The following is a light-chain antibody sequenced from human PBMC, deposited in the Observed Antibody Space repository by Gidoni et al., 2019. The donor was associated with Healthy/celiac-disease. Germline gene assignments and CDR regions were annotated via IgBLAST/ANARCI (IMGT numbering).Light chain of an antibody. Sequence: DMQMTQSPSAPSASVGDRVTITGQASQDLSNYLTWYQQKPVKAPKLLIYDASTLETGVPSRFSGSVSGTDFAFTISSLQPDDIATYYCQQYDNLPLTCGGGTKVEIK. J-gene: IGKJ4*01. V-gene: IGKV1-33*01. CDR2: DAS. CDR1: QDLSNY. CDR3: QQYDNLPLT.